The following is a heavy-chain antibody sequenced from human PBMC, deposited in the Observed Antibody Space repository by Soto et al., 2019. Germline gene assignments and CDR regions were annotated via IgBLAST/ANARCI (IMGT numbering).Heavy chain of an antibody. V-gene: IGHV4-31*03. Sequence: SETLSLTCTVSGGSISSEGYSWSWIRQHPGKGLEWIGYIYYSARTFYNPSLKSRVTMSIDTSKNHFSLKLTSVTAADTAVYYCAREHMASVAATGKYFDYWGQGALVTVSS. CDR3: AREHMASVAATGKYFDY. CDR2: IYYSART. D-gene: IGHD2-15*01. J-gene: IGHJ4*02. CDR1: GGSISSEGYS.